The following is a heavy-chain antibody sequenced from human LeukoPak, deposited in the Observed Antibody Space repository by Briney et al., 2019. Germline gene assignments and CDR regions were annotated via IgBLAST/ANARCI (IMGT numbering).Heavy chain of an antibody. CDR2: ISGGGRT. D-gene: IGHD3-10*01. V-gene: IGHV3-23*01. J-gene: IGHJ6*04. CDR1: GFTFSNYA. Sequence: PGGSLRLSCAASGFTFSNYAMSWVRQAPGKGLHWVSGISGGGRTYNADSVKGRFTISRDNSKNTLYLQMNSLRAEDTAVYYCAKERRVSMVRSGMDVWGKGTTVTVSS. CDR3: AKERRVSMVRSGMDV.